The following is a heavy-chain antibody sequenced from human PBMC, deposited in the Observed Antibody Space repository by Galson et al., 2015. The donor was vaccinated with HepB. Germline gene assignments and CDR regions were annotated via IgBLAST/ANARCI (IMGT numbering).Heavy chain of an antibody. CDR3: AGGVVIGLPYYYYGMDV. Sequence: LSLTCTVSGGSISSYYWSWIRQPPGKGLEWIGYIYYSGSTNYNPSLKSRVNISVDTSKNQFSLKLSSVTAADTAVYYCAGGVVIGLPYYYYGMDVWGQGTTVTVSS. CDR1: GGSISSYY. CDR2: IYYSGST. V-gene: IGHV4-59*01. J-gene: IGHJ6*02. D-gene: IGHD3-3*01.